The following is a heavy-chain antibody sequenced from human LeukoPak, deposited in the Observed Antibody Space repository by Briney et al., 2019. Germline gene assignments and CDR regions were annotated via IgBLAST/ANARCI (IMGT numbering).Heavy chain of an antibody. CDR1: GGSISSSSYS. V-gene: IGHV3-21*01. Sequence: ETLSLTCTVSGGSISSSSYSWGWIRQPPGKGLEWVSSISSSSSYIYYADSVKGRFTISRDNAKNSLYLQMNSLRAEDTAVYYCASIEDSFDIWGQGTMVTVSS. CDR2: ISSSSSYI. D-gene: IGHD3-16*02. CDR3: ASIEDSFDI. J-gene: IGHJ3*02.